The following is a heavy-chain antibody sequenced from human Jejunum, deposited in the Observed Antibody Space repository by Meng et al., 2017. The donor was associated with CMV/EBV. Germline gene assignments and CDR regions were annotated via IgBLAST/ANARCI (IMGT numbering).Heavy chain of an antibody. Sequence: VHMVWCGEAFVHPVESLMLSCAASGLTLSSNYMSWLRQAPGKGLEWVSILYSSGITYYADSVKGRFTISRDHSKNTLYFQMNTLRAEDTAVYYCARWSGTYYDYWGQGTLVTVSS. CDR2: LYSSGIT. J-gene: IGHJ4*02. D-gene: IGHD1-26*01. V-gene: IGHV3-66*01. CDR3: ARWSGTYYDY. CDR1: GLTLSSNY.